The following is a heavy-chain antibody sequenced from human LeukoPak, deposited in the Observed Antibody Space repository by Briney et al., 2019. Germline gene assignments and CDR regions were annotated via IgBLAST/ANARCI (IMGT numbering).Heavy chain of an antibody. V-gene: IGHV3-49*04. CDR3: ARGQYYDTNGNQYYFDD. CDR2: IRSKTYGGTT. Sequence: HPGRSLRLSCTASGFTFGNYAMSWVRQAPGKGLEWVGFIRSKTYGGTTEYAASVKGRFTISRDDSKSIASLQMNSLKTEDTAVYYCARGQYYDTNGNQYYFDDWGQGTLVTVSS. CDR1: GFTFGNYA. J-gene: IGHJ4*02. D-gene: IGHD2-8*01.